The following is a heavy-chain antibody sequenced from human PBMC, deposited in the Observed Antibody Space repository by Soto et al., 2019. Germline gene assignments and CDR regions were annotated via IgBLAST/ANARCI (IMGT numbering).Heavy chain of an antibody. J-gene: IGHJ6*03. CDR1: GFTFSSYS. Sequence: PGGSLRLSCAASGFTFSSYSMNWVRQAPGKGLEWVSSISSSSSYIYYADSVKGRFTISRDNAKNSLYLQMNSLRAEDTAVYYCAREKLERETYYYYMDVWGKGTTVTISS. D-gene: IGHD1-1*01. V-gene: IGHV3-21*01. CDR2: ISSSSSYI. CDR3: AREKLERETYYYYMDV.